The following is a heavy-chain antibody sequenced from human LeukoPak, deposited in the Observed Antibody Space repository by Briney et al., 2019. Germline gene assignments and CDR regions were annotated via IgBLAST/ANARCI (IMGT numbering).Heavy chain of an antibody. CDR1: GGSISSYY. D-gene: IGHD6-19*01. Sequence: SETLSLTCIVSGGSISSYYWSWIRQPPGKGLEWIGYIYYSGSTNYNPSLKSRVTISVDTSKNQFSLKLSSVTAADTAVYYCARQVIAVAGTGAFDIWGQGTMVTVSS. V-gene: IGHV4-59*08. CDR3: ARQVIAVAGTGAFDI. CDR2: IYYSGST. J-gene: IGHJ3*02.